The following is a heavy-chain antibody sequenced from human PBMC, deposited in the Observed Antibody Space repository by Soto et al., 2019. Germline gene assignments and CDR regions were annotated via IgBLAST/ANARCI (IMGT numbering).Heavy chain of an antibody. CDR3: ARVPIKACGWYRYYYDY. CDR2: ISAYNGNT. D-gene: IGHD6-19*01. CDR1: GYTFTSYG. Sequence: ASVKVSCKASGYTFTSYGISWVRQAPGQGLEWMGWISAYNGNTNYAQKLQGRVTMTTDTSTSTAYMELRSLRSDDTAVYYCARVPIKACGWYRYYYDYWGQGTLVTVSS. J-gene: IGHJ4*02. V-gene: IGHV1-18*01.